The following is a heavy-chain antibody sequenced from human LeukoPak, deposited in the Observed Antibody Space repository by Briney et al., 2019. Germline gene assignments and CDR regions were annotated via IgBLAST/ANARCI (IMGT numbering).Heavy chain of an antibody. Sequence: GGSLRLSCAASGFTFSSYGMHWVRQAPGKGLEWVAVIWYDGSNKYYADSVKGRFTISRDNFKNTLYLQMNSLRAEDTAVYYCARPGITIFGVVPYFDYWGQGTLVTVSS. V-gene: IGHV3-33*01. CDR1: GFTFSSYG. CDR3: ARPGITIFGVVPYFDY. J-gene: IGHJ4*02. CDR2: IWYDGSNK. D-gene: IGHD3-3*01.